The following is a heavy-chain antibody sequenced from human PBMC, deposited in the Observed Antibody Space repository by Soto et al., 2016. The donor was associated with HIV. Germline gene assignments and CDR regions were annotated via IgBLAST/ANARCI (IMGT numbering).Heavy chain of an antibody. Sequence: EVQVVESGGGLVQPGEPLRLSCAASGFTVSSNHMTWVRQAPGKGLEWVSVIYSGGDTYYADSVKGRFIISRDNSKNTLHLQMNSLRAEDTAIYYCATDRARHGSGSRYWGQGTLVTVSS. V-gene: IGHV3-66*01. CDR2: IYSGGDT. CDR3: ATDRARHGSGSRY. CDR1: GFTVSSNH. D-gene: IGHD3-10*01. J-gene: IGHJ4*02.